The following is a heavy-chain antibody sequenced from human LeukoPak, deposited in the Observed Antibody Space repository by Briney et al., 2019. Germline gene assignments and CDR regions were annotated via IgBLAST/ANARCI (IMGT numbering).Heavy chain of an antibody. D-gene: IGHD2-15*01. CDR2: ITKTGASI. J-gene: IGHJ4*02. CDR3: ARGRLLRAESFFDF. Sequence: GGSLRLSCVASGFTFSDYEMHWIRQAPGKGLEWVSYITKTGASIYYAPSARGRFTISSDTADNSLYLQMNSLRAEDSALYYCARGRLLRAESFFDFWGQGTLVSLS. CDR1: GFTFSDYE. V-gene: IGHV3-48*03.